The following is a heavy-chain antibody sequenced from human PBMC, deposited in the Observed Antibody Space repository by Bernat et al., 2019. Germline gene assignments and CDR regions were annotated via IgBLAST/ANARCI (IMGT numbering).Heavy chain of an antibody. D-gene: IGHD3-10*01. J-gene: IGHJ3*02. CDR2: IRSKAYGGTT. Sequence: EVQLVESGGGLVQPGRSLRLSCTASGFTFGDYAMSWVRQAPGKGLEWVGFIRSKAYGGTTEYAASVKGRFTISRDDSKSIAYLQMNSLKTEDTAVYYCTRGFGGLLWFRELLLLGAVDIWGQGTMVTVSS. V-gene: IGHV3-49*04. CDR1: GFTFGDYA. CDR3: TRGFGGLLWFRELLLLGAVDI.